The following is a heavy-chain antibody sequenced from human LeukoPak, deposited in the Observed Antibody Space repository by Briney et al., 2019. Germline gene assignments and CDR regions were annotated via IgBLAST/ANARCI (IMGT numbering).Heavy chain of an antibody. D-gene: IGHD6-13*01. J-gene: IGHJ4*02. CDR3: ARVRSSRWAYYFVF. CDR2: MYYSGNT. V-gene: IGHV4-39*01. CDR1: GGSISCSSYY. Sequence: SETLSLTCTVSGGSISCSSYYWGWIRQPPGVWLGWIGSMYYSGNTNSNLPAKGPVTTYAAMSRNQLSLNMSSVTAAAMSSYSWARVRSSRWAYYFVFWGEGTRVPVSS.